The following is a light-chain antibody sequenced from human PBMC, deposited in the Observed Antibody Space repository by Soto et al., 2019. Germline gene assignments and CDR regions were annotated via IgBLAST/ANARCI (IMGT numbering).Light chain of an antibody. CDR3: QQYDNWPGT. CDR1: QSVSSK. CDR2: GAS. J-gene: IGKJ1*01. V-gene: IGKV3-15*01. Sequence: EIVLTQSPGTLSVSPGERATLSCRASQSVSSKLAWYQQKPGQAPRLLFSGASTGATVIPARFSGSGSETDFTLSISSLQSEDFAVYYCQQYDNWPGTFGQGTKVEIK.